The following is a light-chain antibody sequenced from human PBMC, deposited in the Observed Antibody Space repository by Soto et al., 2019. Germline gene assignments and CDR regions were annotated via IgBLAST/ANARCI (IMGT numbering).Light chain of an antibody. CDR1: QDISSW. Sequence: EIQMTQSTSSVSASVGDSVTIACRASQDISSWLAWYQQKPGKAPNLLIYTASNLQSGVPSRFSGSGSGTHFTLTISSLQTEDFATYYCQQSDGFPITFGQGTRLEIK. CDR3: QQSDGFPIT. CDR2: TAS. V-gene: IGKV1-12*01. J-gene: IGKJ5*01.